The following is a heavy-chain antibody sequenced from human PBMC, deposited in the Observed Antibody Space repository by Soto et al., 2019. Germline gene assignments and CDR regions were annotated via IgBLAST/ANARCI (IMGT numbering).Heavy chain of an antibody. CDR1: GGSISSYY. V-gene: IGHV4-59*01. J-gene: IGHJ4*02. D-gene: IGHD5-12*01. Sequence: ASETLSLTCTVSGGSISSYYWSWIRQPPGKGLEWIGYIYYSGSTNYNPSHKSRVTISVDTSKNQFSLKLSSVTAADTAVYYCARAVRDGYNPYPTDFDYWGQGTLVTVSS. CDR3: ARAVRDGYNPYPTDFDY. CDR2: IYYSGST.